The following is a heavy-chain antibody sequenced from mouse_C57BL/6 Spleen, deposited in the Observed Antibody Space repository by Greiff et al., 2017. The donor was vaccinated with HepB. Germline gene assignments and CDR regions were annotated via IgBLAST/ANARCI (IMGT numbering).Heavy chain of an antibody. D-gene: IGHD1-1*01. V-gene: IGHV10-3*01. CDR2: IRSKSSNYAT. Sequence: DVMLVESGGGLVQPKGSLKLSCAASGFTFNTYAMHWVRQAPGKGLEWVARIRSKSSNYATYYADSVKDRFTISRDDSQSMLYLQMNNLKTEDTAMYYCVRAGGYYGSSYLAYWGQGTLVTVSA. CDR3: VRAGGYYGSSYLAY. CDR1: GFTFNTYA. J-gene: IGHJ3*01.